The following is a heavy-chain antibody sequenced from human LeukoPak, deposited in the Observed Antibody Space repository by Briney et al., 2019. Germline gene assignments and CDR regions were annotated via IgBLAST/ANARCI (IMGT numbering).Heavy chain of an antibody. CDR3: ARIIAVAGSDY. D-gene: IGHD6-19*01. V-gene: IGHV4-34*01. J-gene: IGHJ4*02. Sequence: SEALSLTCAVYGGSFSGYYWSWIRQPPGKGLEWIGEINHSGSTNYNPSLKSRVTISVDTSKNQFSLKLSSVTAADTAVYYCARIIAVAGSDYWGQGTLVTVSS. CDR1: GGSFSGYY. CDR2: INHSGST.